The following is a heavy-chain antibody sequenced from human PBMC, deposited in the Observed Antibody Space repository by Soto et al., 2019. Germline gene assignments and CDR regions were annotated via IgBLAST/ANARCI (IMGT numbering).Heavy chain of an antibody. D-gene: IGHD2-2*01. CDR3: ANAPAIVLVPAAMGGDH. Sequence: PGGSLRLSCAASGFTFSSYGMHWVRQAPGKGLEWVAVISYDGSNKYYADSVKGRFTISRDNSKNTLYLQMSSLRAEDTAVYYCANAPAIVLVPAAMGGDHWGPGTLVTVSS. CDR1: GFTFSSYG. J-gene: IGHJ4*02. CDR2: ISYDGSNK. V-gene: IGHV3-30*18.